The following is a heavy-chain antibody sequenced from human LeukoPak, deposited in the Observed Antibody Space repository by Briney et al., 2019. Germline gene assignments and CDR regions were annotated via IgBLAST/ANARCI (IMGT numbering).Heavy chain of an antibody. J-gene: IGHJ3*02. D-gene: IGHD5-12*01. CDR2: IYYSGST. CDR1: GGSISSYY. CDR3: ASYIVATIDDAFDI. V-gene: IGHV4-59*01. Sequence: NPSETLSLTCTVSGGSISSYYWSWIRQPPGKGLEWIGYIYYSGSTNYNPSLKSRVTISVDTSKNQFSLKLSSVTAADTAVYYCASYIVATIDDAFDIWGQGTMVTVSS.